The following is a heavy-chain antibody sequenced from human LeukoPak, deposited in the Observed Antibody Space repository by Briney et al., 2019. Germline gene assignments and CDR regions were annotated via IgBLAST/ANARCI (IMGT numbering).Heavy chain of an antibody. V-gene: IGHV1-2*02. J-gene: IGHJ4*02. CDR3: ARGYCSSTSCPCGY. Sequence: ASVKVSCKASGYTFTSYDINWVRQATGQGLEWMGWINPNSGGTNYAQKFQGRVTMTRDTSISTAYMELSRLRSDDTAVYYCARGYCSSTSCPCGYWGQGTLVTVSS. CDR2: INPNSGGT. CDR1: GYTFTSYD. D-gene: IGHD2-2*01.